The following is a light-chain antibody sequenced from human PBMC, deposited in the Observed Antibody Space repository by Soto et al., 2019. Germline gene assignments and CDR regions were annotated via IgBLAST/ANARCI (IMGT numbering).Light chain of an antibody. J-gene: IGKJ1*01. Sequence: DIQMTQSPSSVSASVGDRVIITCRASQGTNNYLAWYQQMPGKAPKLLIYGASTLQSGVPSRFSGSGSGTDFTLTISSLQPEDFATYYCQQPNIYPWTFGPGTKVEIK. CDR3: QQPNIYPWT. V-gene: IGKV1-12*01. CDR1: QGTNNY. CDR2: GAS.